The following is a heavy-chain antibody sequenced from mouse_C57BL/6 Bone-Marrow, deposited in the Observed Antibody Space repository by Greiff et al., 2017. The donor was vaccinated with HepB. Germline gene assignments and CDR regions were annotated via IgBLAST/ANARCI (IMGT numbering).Heavy chain of an antibody. J-gene: IGHJ4*01. Sequence: EVKLVESGGGLVKPGGSLKLSCAASGFTFSSYAMSWVRQTPEKRLEWVATISDGGSYTYYPDNVKGRFTISRDNAKNNLYLQMSHLKSEDTAMYYCARERYGNYNYYAMDYWGQGTSVTVSS. CDR1: GFTFSSYA. D-gene: IGHD2-10*02. V-gene: IGHV5-4*01. CDR2: ISDGGSYT. CDR3: ARERYGNYNYYAMDY.